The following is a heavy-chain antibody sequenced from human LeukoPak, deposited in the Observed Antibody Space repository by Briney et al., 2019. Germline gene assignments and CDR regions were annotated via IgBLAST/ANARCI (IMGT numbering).Heavy chain of an antibody. CDR1: GFSVSSNY. D-gene: IGHD6-13*01. CDR2: IYSGGST. Sequence: GGSLRLSCAASGFSVSSNYMSWVRQAPGKGLEWVSVIYSGGSTHYADSAKGRFTISRDNSKNTLYLQMNSLRAEDTAVYYCATGYSSSWYYWGQGTLVTVSS. V-gene: IGHV3-53*01. J-gene: IGHJ4*02. CDR3: ATGYSSSWYY.